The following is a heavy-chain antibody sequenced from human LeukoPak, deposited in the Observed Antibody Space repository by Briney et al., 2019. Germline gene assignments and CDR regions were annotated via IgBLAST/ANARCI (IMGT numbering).Heavy chain of an antibody. Sequence: GGSLRLSCAASGFSINHYYMTWIRQTPGKGLDWVSVIYTGGSTNYGDSVKGGFTISRDNSKNTLYLQMNNLRADDTAIYYCARGQSYCGADCYSDWGQGTLVTVSS. J-gene: IGHJ4*02. D-gene: IGHD2-21*02. CDR1: GFSINHYY. CDR2: IYTGGST. V-gene: IGHV3-53*01. CDR3: ARGQSYCGADCYSD.